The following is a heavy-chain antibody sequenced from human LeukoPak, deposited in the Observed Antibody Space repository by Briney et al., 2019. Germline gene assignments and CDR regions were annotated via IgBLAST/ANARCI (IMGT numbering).Heavy chain of an antibody. CDR1: GFTVSSNY. CDR3: ARDGSVAALSYFQH. D-gene: IGHD2-15*01. CDR2: IYSGGST. J-gene: IGHJ1*01. V-gene: IGHV3-66*01. Sequence: GGSLRLSCAASGFTVSSNYMSWVRQAPGKGLEWVSVIYSGGSTYYADSVKGRFTISRDNSKNTLYLQMNSLRAEDTAVYYCARDGSVAALSYFQHWGQGTLVTVSS.